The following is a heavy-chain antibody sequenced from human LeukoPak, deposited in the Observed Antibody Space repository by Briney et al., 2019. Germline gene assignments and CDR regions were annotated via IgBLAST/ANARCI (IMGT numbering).Heavy chain of an antibody. Sequence: SETLSLTCAVSGGSISSGGYSWSWIRQPAGKGLEWIGRIYTSGSTNYNPSLKSRVTISVDTSKNQFSLKLSSVTAADTAVYYCARDRGGLSPYFDYWGQGTLVTVSS. CDR2: IYTSGST. CDR1: GGSISSGGYS. J-gene: IGHJ4*02. CDR3: ARDRGGLSPYFDY. D-gene: IGHD3-16*01. V-gene: IGHV4-61*02.